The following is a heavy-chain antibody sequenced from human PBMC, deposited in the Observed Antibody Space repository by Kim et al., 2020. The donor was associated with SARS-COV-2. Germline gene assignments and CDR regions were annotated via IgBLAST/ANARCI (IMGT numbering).Heavy chain of an antibody. V-gene: IGHV3-23*01. CDR1: GFAFSTYA. CDR3: ANQLGNSWFSD. CDR2: VSGNSDAS. D-gene: IGHD6-13*01. J-gene: IGHJ4*02. Sequence: GGSLRLSCTASGFAFSTYAMAWVRQAPGKVPEWVSIVSGNSDASYYADSVRGRFTISRDNTKNALYLQMNSLRTEDTAVYYCANQLGNSWFSDWGQGALVTVSS.